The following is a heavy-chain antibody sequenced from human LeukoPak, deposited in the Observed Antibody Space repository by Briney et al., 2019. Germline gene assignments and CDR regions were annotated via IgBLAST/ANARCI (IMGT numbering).Heavy chain of an antibody. J-gene: IGHJ3*02. D-gene: IGHD3-22*01. V-gene: IGHV1-18*01. CDR2: ISAYNGNT. CDR1: GGTFSSYA. CDR3: ARRGTYYYDSSGQKGAFDI. Sequence: ASVKVSCKASGGTFSSYAISRVRQAPGQGLEWMGWISAYNGNTNYAQKLQGRVTMTTDTSTSTAYMELRSLRSDDTAVYYCARRGTYYYDSSGQKGAFDIWGQGTMVTVSS.